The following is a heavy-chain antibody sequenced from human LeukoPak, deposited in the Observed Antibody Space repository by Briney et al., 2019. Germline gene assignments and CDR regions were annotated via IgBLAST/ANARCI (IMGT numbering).Heavy chain of an antibody. CDR1: GGSFSGYY. D-gene: IGHD5-12*01. CDR3: TSEGYRGYFDY. CDR2: INHSGST. V-gene: IGHV4-34*01. Sequence: SETLSLTCAVYGGSFSGYYWSWIRQPPGKGLEWIGEINHSGSTNYNPSLKSRVTISVDTSKNQFSLQLKSVTPEDTAVYYCTSEGYRGYFDYWGQGTLVTVSS. J-gene: IGHJ4*02.